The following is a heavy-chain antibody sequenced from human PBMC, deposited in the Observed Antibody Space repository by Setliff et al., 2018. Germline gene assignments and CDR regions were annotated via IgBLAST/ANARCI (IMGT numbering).Heavy chain of an antibody. V-gene: IGHV1-18*01. J-gene: IGHJ3*01. Sequence: ASVKVSCKASGYTFSTYGLHWVRQVPGQGPEWMGMIITNTGKTSYAQKFQGRVTMTTDTSTGTGYMELRSLRSDDTAVYFCARFGGSCSSSSCYASDLWGQGTMVTVSS. CDR1: GYTFSTYG. CDR3: ARFGGSCSSSSCYASDL. D-gene: IGHD2-2*01. CDR2: IITNTGKT.